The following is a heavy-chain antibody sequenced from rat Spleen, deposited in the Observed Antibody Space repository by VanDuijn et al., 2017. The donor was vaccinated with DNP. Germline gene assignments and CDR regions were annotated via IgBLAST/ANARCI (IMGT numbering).Heavy chain of an antibody. V-gene: IGHV5-31*01. CDR3: ATAHVDY. Sequence: EVQLVESGGGPAQPGRSLKLSCVASGFIFSNYWMTWIRQAPGKGLEWVASISPSGGSTYYRDSVKGRFTISRDNAKSTLYLQMDSLRSEDTATYYCATAHVDYWGQGVMVTVSS. CDR1: GFIFSNYW. CDR2: ISPSGGST. J-gene: IGHJ2*01. D-gene: IGHD3-1*01.